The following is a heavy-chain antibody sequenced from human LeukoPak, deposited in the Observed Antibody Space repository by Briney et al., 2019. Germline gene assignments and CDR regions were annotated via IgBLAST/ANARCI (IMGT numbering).Heavy chain of an antibody. V-gene: IGHV3-23*01. D-gene: IGHD5-12*01. CDR3: AKDKATMDYYGMDV. J-gene: IGHJ6*04. CDR1: GFTFSSYA. Sequence: GGSLRLSCAASGFTFSSYAMSWVRQAPGKGLEWVLAISGSGGSTYYADSVKGRFTISRDNSKNTLYLQMNSLRAEDTAVYYCAKDKATMDYYGMDVWGKGTTVTVSS. CDR2: ISGSGGST.